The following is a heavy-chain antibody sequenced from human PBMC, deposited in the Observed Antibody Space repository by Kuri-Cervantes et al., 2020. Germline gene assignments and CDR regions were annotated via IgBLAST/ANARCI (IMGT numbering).Heavy chain of an antibody. CDR3: ARVSAIETGFWSGYYTLGYDY. Sequence: GSLRLSCAVSGGSISSSNRWSWVRQPPGKGLEWIGEIYHSGSTNYNPSLKSRVTISVDKSKNQFSLKLSSVTAADTAVYYCARVSAIETGFWSGYYTLGYDYWGQGTLVTVSS. CDR1: GGSISSSNR. V-gene: IGHV4-4*02. CDR2: IYHSGST. D-gene: IGHD3-3*01. J-gene: IGHJ4*02.